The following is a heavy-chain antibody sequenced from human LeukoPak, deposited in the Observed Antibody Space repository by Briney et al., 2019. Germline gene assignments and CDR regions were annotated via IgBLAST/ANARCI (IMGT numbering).Heavy chain of an antibody. Sequence: GGSLRLSCAASGFTFSSYSMNWVRQAPGKGLEWVSYISSSSSTIYYADSVKGRFTISRDNAKNSLYLQMNSLRAEDTAVYYCAKEFGLTGYYAPFDPWGQGTLVTVSS. CDR2: ISSSSSTI. J-gene: IGHJ5*02. V-gene: IGHV3-48*04. CDR1: GFTFSSYS. CDR3: AKEFGLTGYYAPFDP. D-gene: IGHD3-9*01.